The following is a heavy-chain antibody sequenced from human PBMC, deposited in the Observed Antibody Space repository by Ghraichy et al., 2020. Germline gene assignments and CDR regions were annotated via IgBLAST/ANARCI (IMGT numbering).Heavy chain of an antibody. CDR2: IRNKAKSYTT. V-gene: IGHV3-72*01. Sequence: GGSLRLSCAVSGFTFSDYYMDWVRQAPGKGLEWVGRIRNKAKSYTTEYAASVKGRITISRDDSKNSLYLQMNSLKTEDTAVYYCARTYCIGGSCYLGDSLGQGTLVTVSS. CDR3: ARTYCIGGSCYLGDS. J-gene: IGHJ4*02. CDR1: GFTFSDYY. D-gene: IGHD2-15*01.